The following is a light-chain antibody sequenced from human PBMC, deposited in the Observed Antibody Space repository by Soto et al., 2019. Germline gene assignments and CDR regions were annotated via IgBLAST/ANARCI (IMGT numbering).Light chain of an antibody. Sequence: DIQMTQSPSSLSASVGDRVTITCRASQSISRFLNWYQQKPGKTPKLLIYSASSMQSGVPSRFSGSGSETNLTLNISSLQTEDFATYYCQQSYSTPWTFGQGTKVEIK. V-gene: IGKV1-39*01. J-gene: IGKJ1*01. CDR3: QQSYSTPWT. CDR2: SAS. CDR1: QSISRF.